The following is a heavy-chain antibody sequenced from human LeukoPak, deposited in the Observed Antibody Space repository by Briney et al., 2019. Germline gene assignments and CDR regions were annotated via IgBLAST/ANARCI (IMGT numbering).Heavy chain of an antibody. CDR3: ARGGRGFAAVVAPRSFDI. Sequence: PGGSLRLSCAASGFIFSNYAMSWVRQAPGKGLEWVSAIDSTGAYTWYADSVKGRFIISRDISKNTLYLQMNSLRAEDSALYYCARGGRGFAAVVAPRSFDIWGQGTMVTVSS. D-gene: IGHD3-22*01. CDR1: GFIFSNYA. CDR2: IDSTGAYT. J-gene: IGHJ3*02. V-gene: IGHV3-23*01.